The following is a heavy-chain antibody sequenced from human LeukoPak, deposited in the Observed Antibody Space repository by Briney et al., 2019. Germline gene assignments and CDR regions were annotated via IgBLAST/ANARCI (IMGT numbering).Heavy chain of an antibody. CDR3: AREKYVAGEFFQH. Sequence: GGSLRLSCAASGFTFSDYWMSWVRQAPGKGLEWVANIKEDGSGISYVHSVKGRFTISRDNARNSLYLQMNSLRDEDTAVYSCAREKYVAGEFFQHWGQGTLVTVSS. V-gene: IGHV3-7*01. D-gene: IGHD6-13*01. J-gene: IGHJ1*01. CDR2: IKEDGSGI. CDR1: GFTFSDYW.